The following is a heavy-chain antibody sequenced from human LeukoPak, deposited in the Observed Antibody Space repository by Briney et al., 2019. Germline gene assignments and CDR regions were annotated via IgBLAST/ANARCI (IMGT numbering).Heavy chain of an antibody. D-gene: IGHD2-15*01. CDR1: GFTFNSYS. J-gene: IGHJ4*02. CDR3: ARGGGLNTNFDY. V-gene: IGHV3-7*01. CDR2: IKHDGSEK. Sequence: GGSLRLSCTASGFTFNSYSMTWVRQAPGMGLEWVANIKHDGSEKYYVDSVRGRFTTSRDNANNFLYLQMNSLRAEDTAVYYCARGGGLNTNFDYWGQGTLVTVSS.